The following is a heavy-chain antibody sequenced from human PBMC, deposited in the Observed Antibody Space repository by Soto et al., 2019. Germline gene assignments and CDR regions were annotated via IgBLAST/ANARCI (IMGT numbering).Heavy chain of an antibody. CDR2: INHSGRT. D-gene: IGHD2-8*02. CDR3: ARGGVVYAIRCAPYCPPRRFDH. V-gene: IGHV4-34*01. Sequence: QVQLQQWGAGLLKPSETLSLTCAVYGGSFSGYYWSWIRQPPGKGLEWIGEINHSGRTNYNPSLKSRVTISVDTSKHQFSLKLSSVTAADTAVYYCARGGVVYAIRCAPYCPPRRFDHWGQGTLVTVSS. CDR1: GGSFSGYY. J-gene: IGHJ5*02.